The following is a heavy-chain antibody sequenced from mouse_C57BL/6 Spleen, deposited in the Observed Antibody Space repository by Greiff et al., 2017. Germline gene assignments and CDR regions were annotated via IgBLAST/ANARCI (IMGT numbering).Heavy chain of an antibody. D-gene: IGHD1-1*01. J-gene: IGHJ4*01. CDR3: ATGDTTGGSHYAMDY. Sequence: VQLQQSGAELARPGASVKLSCKASGYTFTSYGISWVKQRTGQGLEWIGEIYPSSGNTYYNEKFKGKATLTADKSSSTAYMELRSLTSEDSAVXFCATGDTTGGSHYAMDYWGQGTSVTVSS. CDR2: IYPSSGNT. CDR1: GYTFTSYG. V-gene: IGHV1-81*01.